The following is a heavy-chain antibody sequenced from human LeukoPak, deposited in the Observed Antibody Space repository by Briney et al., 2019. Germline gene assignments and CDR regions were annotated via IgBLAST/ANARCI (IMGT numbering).Heavy chain of an antibody. CDR2: IWYDGSDK. CDR1: GFTSSSFG. D-gene: IGHD4-17*01. J-gene: IGHJ4*02. CDR3: APGGDYTFFDY. V-gene: IGHV3-30*02. Sequence: GGSLRLSCGASGFTSSSFGMHWLRQAPGKGLEWVAIIWYDGSDKYYSDSVKGRFTISRDNSKNTLYLQMNSLRAEDTAVYYCAPGGDYTFFDYWGQGTLVTVSS.